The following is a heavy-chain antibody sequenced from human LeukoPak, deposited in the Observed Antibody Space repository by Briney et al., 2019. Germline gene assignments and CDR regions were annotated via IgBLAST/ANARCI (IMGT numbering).Heavy chain of an antibody. J-gene: IGHJ5*02. CDR2: IIPIFGTA. V-gene: IGHV1-69*01. CDR1: GGTFSSYA. CDR3: ARTWGVLDWFDP. D-gene: IGHD2-8*01. Sequence: SVKVSCKASGGTFSSYAISWVRQAPGQGLEWMGGIIPIFGTANYAQKFQGRVTITADESTSTDYMELSSLRSEDTAVYYCARTWGVLDWFDPWGQGTLVTVSS.